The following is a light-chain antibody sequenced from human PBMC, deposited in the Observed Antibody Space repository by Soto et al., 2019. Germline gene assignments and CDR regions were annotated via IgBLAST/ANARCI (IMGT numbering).Light chain of an antibody. CDR3: MQGVYWPPGRA. Sequence: DVVMTQSPLSLPVTLGQPASISCRSSRSLLYSDGNTYLNWFQQRPGQPPRRLIYKVSNRDSGVPDRFSGSGSHTDFTLKISRVEAEDVGVYSCMQGVYWPPGRAFGQGTKVEIK. CDR1: RSLLYSDGNTY. CDR2: KVS. J-gene: IGKJ1*01. V-gene: IGKV2-30*01.